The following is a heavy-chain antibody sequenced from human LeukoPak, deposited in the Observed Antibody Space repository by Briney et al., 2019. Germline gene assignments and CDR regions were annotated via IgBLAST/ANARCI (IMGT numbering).Heavy chain of an antibody. J-gene: IGHJ5*02. CDR1: GGTFSSYA. V-gene: IGHV1-69*01. CDR3: ARGHFRPDNWSDP. Sequence: SVKVSCKASGGTFSSYAISWVRQAPGQGLEWMGGIIPIFGTANYAQKFQGRVTITADESTSTAYMELSSLRSEDTAVYYCARGHFRPDNWSDPWGQGTLVTVSS. CDR2: IIPIFGTA. D-gene: IGHD3-3*02.